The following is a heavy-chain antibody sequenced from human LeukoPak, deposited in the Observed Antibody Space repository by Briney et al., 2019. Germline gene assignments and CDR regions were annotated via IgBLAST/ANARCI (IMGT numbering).Heavy chain of an antibody. D-gene: IGHD2-21*01. J-gene: IGHJ4*02. CDR3: ARDMDFGGYSL. V-gene: IGHV4-59*01. CDR2: IYYSGST. Sequence: PSETLSLTCAVYGGSFSGYYWSWIRQPPGKGLEWIGYIYYSGSTNYNPSLKSRVTISVDTSKNQFSLKLSSVTAADTAVYYCARDMDFGGYSLWGQGTLVTVSS. CDR1: GGSFSGYY.